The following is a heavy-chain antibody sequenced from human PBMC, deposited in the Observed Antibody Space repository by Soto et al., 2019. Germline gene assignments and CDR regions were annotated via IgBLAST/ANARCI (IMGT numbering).Heavy chain of an antibody. D-gene: IGHD1-26*01. J-gene: IGHJ4*02. CDR3: ARDGVGATTFSCFLDY. V-gene: IGHV3-33*08. Sequence: QVQLVESGGGVVQPGGSLRLSCAASASIFKGHGMHWVRQAPGKGLEWVAIIRYDGSDEHYGDSVKGRFTISRDNSKNMLYVQMNSLRAEDTAVYYCARDGVGATTFSCFLDYWGQGTLVTVSS. CDR2: IRYDGSDE. CDR1: ASIFKGHG.